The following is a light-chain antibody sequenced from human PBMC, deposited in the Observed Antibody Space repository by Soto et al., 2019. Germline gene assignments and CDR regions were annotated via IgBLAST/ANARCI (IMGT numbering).Light chain of an antibody. V-gene: IGKV3-20*01. CDR3: QQYVTSPLT. J-gene: IGKJ4*01. Sequence: SVLTQSPGTLSLSPGERATLSCRASQSVSSYLAWYQQKPGQAPRLLIYGVSSRATGIPDRFSGSGSGTDFTLTISRLEPEDFAVYYCQQYVTSPLTFGGGTKVDIK. CDR1: QSVSSY. CDR2: GVS.